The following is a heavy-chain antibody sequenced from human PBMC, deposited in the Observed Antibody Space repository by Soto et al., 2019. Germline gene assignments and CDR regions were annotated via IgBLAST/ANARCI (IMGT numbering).Heavy chain of an antibody. CDR2: IGPYNGNT. CDR1: GYTFNNYG. CDR3: ARCYCSVGSCYTCWHFDL. D-gene: IGHD2-15*01. V-gene: IGHV1-18*01. Sequence: QVTLVQSGAEVKKPGASVKVSCKASGYTFNNYGISWVRQAPGQGLEWMGWIGPYNGNTDHAQNFQGRVTMTTDTSTNTAYMELRSLRSDDTALYYCARCYCSVGSCYTCWHFDLWGRGTLVTVSS. J-gene: IGHJ2*01.